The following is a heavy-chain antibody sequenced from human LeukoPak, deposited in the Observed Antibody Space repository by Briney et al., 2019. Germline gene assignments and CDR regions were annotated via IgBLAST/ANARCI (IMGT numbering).Heavy chain of an antibody. D-gene: IGHD2-2*01. Sequence: PGGSLRLSCTASGFTFGEYAVSWFRQAPGKGLEWVSFIRSKPYGETPEYAASVKGRFTISRDDSKSIAYLQMNSLRAEDTAVYYCAKGVVVAPDVTPFDYWGQGTLVTVSS. J-gene: IGHJ4*02. CDR2: IRSKPYGETP. V-gene: IGHV3-49*03. CDR1: GFTFGEYA. CDR3: AKGVVVAPDVTPFDY.